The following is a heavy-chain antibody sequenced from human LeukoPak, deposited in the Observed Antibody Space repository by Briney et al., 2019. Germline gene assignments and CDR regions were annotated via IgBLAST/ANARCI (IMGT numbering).Heavy chain of an antibody. J-gene: IGHJ4*02. V-gene: IGHV3-74*01. CDR2: IKSDGSST. CDR1: GFTFSNYW. D-gene: IGHD3-22*01. CDR3: TRDLEYYDSSGLFGY. Sequence: QPGGSLRLSCAASGFTFSNYWMYWVRQAPGKGLVWVSRIKSDGSSTSYADYVKGRFTISRDNAKNTLYLQVNSLRAEDTAVYYCTRDLEYYDSSGLFGYWGQGTLVTVSP.